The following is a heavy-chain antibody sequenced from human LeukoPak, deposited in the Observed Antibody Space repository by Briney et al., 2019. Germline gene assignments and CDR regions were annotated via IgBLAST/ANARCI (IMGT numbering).Heavy chain of an antibody. CDR1: GFSLSSYS. J-gene: IGHJ6*03. Sequence: GESLTLSCEGSGFSLSSYSMHWVRQAPGKGLEWVSSISGTSKYIHYSDSVKGRFTISRDNSKNSFYLQMNSLRVEDTAVYYCAREPQQFLEWLFDASPDYYYYMDVWGKGTTVTVSS. D-gene: IGHD3-3*01. V-gene: IGHV3-21*01. CDR3: AREPQQFLEWLFDASPDYYYYMDV. CDR2: ISGTSKYI.